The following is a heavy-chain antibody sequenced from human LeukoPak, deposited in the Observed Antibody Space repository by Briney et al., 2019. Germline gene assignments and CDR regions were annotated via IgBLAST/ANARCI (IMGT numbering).Heavy chain of an antibody. CDR1: GYTFTSYY. J-gene: IGHJ4*02. Sequence: ASVKVSCKASGYTFTSYYMHWVRQAPGQGLEWKGIINPSGGSTSYAQKFQGRVTMTRDTSTSTVYMELSSLRSEDTAVYYCARDTSVTGTPGYFDYWGQGTLVTVSS. CDR3: ARDTSVTGTPGYFDY. CDR2: INPSGGST. V-gene: IGHV1-46*01. D-gene: IGHD1-20*01.